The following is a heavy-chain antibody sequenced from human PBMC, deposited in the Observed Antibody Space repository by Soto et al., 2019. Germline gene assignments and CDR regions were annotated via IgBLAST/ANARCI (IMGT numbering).Heavy chain of an antibody. J-gene: IGHJ6*03. D-gene: IGHD2-2*02. CDR2: MNTQTGNT. CDR3: ARGFCSSTSCSTSPHYYYSDV. V-gene: IGHV1-8*01. CDR1: GYTFTNYD. Sequence: ASVKVSCKASGYTFTNYDITWVRRATGQGLEWLGWMNTQTGNTGYAERFQGRVTMTRDTSISTAYMELSNLGSEDTAAYYCARGFCSSTSCSTSPHYYYSDVWGKGTTVTVSS.